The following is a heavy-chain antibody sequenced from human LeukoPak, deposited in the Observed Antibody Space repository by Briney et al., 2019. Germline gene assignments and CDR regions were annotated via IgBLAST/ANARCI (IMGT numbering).Heavy chain of an antibody. D-gene: IGHD3-10*01. CDR3: AKDQVLLWFGELYSAFDY. CDR1: GFTFSSYG. CDR2: IRYDGSNK. J-gene: IGHJ4*02. V-gene: IGHV3-30*02. Sequence: GGSLRLSCAASGFTFSSYGMHWVRQAPGKGLEWVAFIRYDGSNKYYADSVKGRFTISRDNSKNTLYLQMNSLRAEDTAVYYCAKDQVLLWFGELYSAFDYWGQGTLVTVSS.